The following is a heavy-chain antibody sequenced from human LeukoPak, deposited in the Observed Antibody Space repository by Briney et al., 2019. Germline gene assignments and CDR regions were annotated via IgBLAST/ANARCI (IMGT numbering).Heavy chain of an antibody. CDR3: ARKYGSGSYFVDY. V-gene: IGHV4-30-4*01. CDR2: IYYSGST. Sequence: PSQTLSLTCTVSGGSISSGDCYWSWIRQPPGKGLEWIGYIYYSGSTYYNPSLKSRVTISVDTSKNQFSLKLSSVTAADTAVYYCARKYGSGSYFVDYWGQGTLVTVSS. D-gene: IGHD3-10*01. CDR1: GGSISSGDCY. J-gene: IGHJ4*02.